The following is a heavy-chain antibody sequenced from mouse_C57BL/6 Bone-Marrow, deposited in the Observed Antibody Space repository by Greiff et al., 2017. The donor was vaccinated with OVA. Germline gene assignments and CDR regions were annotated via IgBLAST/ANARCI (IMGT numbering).Heavy chain of an antibody. CDR2: IAPSDSYI. D-gene: IGHD1-1*01. CDR3: AHYGSRLYLHI. J-gene: IGHJ2*01. CDR1: GYTFTNYW. V-gene: IGHV1-59*01. Sequence: VQLQQPGAELVRPGTSVKLSCKASGYTFTNYWMHWVKQRPGQGLEWIGVIAPSDSYINYNQKFKGRATLTVDTSSSTAYMHLSSLTSEDSAVYYCAHYGSRLYLHIWGQGTALSVTA.